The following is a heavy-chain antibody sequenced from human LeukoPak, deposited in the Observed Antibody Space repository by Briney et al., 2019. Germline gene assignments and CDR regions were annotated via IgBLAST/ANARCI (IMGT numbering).Heavy chain of an antibody. J-gene: IGHJ4*02. Sequence: SETLYLTCTVSGGSISSYYWSWIRQPPGKGLEWIGYIYYSGSTNYNPSLKSRVTISVDTSKNQFSLKLSSVTAADTAVYYCARDRSTDYFDYWGQGTLVTVSS. CDR3: ARDRSTDYFDY. CDR1: GGSISSYY. V-gene: IGHV4-59*01. D-gene: IGHD2-21*02. CDR2: IYYSGST.